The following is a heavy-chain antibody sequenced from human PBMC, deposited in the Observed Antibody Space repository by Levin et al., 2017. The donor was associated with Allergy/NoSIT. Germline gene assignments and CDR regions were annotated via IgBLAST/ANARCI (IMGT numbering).Heavy chain of an antibody. CDR3: ARATGRSGRKGYPYFEH. D-gene: IGHD1-1*01. Sequence: KASETLSLTCIVSGDSISSGDYYWSWIRESPGKGLEWIGFFSYSANTKYNPSLGSRVTISGATSNNHFYLNLNSVTAADTAVYFCARATGRSGRKGYPYFEHWGKGTLVTVSS. V-gene: IGHV4-30-4*01. CDR1: GDSISSGDYY. CDR2: FSYSANT. J-gene: IGHJ1*01.